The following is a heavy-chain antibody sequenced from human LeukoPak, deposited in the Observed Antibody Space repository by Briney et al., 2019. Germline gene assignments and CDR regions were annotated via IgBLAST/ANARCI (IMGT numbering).Heavy chain of an antibody. Sequence: ASVKVSCKASGYTLTSYYMHWVRQAPGQGLEWMGIINPSGGSTSYAQKFQGRVTMTRDTSTSTVYMELSSLRSEDTAVYYCARDRPRGGYYDSSGYDYWGQGTLVTVSS. V-gene: IGHV1-46*01. CDR3: ARDRPRGGYYDSSGYDY. J-gene: IGHJ4*02. CDR2: INPSGGST. CDR1: GYTLTSYY. D-gene: IGHD3-22*01.